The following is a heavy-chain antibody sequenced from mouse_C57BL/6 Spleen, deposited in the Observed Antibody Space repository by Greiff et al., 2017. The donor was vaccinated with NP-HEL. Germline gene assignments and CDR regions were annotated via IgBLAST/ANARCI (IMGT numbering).Heavy chain of an antibody. CDR2: IDPSDSYT. V-gene: IGHV1-59*01. CDR3: ARSVYFDY. CDR1: GYTFTSYW. J-gene: IGHJ2*01. Sequence: QVQLQQPGAELVRPGTSVKLSCKASGYTFTSYWMHWVKQRPGQGLEWIGVIDPSDSYTNYNQKFKGKATLTVDTSSSTAYMQLSSLTSEDSAVYYCARSVYFDYWGQGTTLTVSS.